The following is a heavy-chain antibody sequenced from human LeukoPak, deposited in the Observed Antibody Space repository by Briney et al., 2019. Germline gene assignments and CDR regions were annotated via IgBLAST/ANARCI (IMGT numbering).Heavy chain of an antibody. CDR2: IYHSGDT. CDR3: AGTPVDRTLQLSAFDM. Sequence: SETLSLTCAVYTGSFSAHYWSWIRQSPGKGLEWIGDIYHSGDTNCNPSLKTRVTMSADTSKNQFSLKVNSVTAADTAVYYCAGTPVDRTLQLSAFDMWGQGTSVTVSS. J-gene: IGHJ3*02. V-gene: IGHV4-34*01. D-gene: IGHD1-7*01. CDR1: TGSFSAHY.